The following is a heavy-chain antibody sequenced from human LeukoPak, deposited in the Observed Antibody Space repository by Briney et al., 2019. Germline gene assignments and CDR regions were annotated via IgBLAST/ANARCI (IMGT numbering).Heavy chain of an antibody. CDR2: IIPIFGTA. CDR1: GGTFSSYA. Sequence: EASVKVSCKASGGTFSSYAISWVRQAPGQGLEWMGGIIPIFGTANYAQKFQGRVTITADESTSTAYMELSSLRSEDTAVYYCARDRFWYYYDSSGYVPFDYWGQGTLVTVSS. V-gene: IGHV1-69*13. D-gene: IGHD3-22*01. J-gene: IGHJ4*02. CDR3: ARDRFWYYYDSSGYVPFDY.